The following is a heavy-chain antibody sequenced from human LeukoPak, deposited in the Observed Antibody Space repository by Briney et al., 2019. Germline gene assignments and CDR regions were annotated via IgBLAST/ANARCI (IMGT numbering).Heavy chain of an antibody. D-gene: IGHD2-2*01. CDR3: SKWKAIVLVPAARSPIDY. Sequence: GGSLRLSCAASGFIFSSYGMSWVRQAPGKGLEWVSGISGSGVSTYYADSVKGRFIISRDTSKNTLYLQMNSLRAEDTAVYYCSKWKAIVLVPAARSPIDYWGQGTLVTVSS. V-gene: IGHV3-23*01. CDR1: GFIFSSYG. J-gene: IGHJ4*02. CDR2: ISGSGVST.